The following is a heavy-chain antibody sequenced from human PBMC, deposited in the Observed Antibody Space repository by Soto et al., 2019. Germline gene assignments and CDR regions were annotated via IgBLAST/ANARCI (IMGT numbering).Heavy chain of an antibody. V-gene: IGHV4-39*01. CDR2: FHYCEGT. Sequence: QLQLQESGPGLVKPSETLSLTCSVSGGSISSGPYSWGWIRQPPGEGLEWIGTFHYCEGTYFHRSLESRITISVYTSKKQFSLKVTSVTVADTAVYYCARLGGCCESTRCYGFYGMDVWGQGTTVTVSS. D-gene: IGHD2-2*01. CDR1: GGSISSGPYS. CDR3: ARLGGCCESTRCYGFYGMDV. J-gene: IGHJ6*02.